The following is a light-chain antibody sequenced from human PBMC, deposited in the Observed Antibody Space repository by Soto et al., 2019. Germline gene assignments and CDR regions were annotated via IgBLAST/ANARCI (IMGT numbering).Light chain of an antibody. CDR2: GAS. CDR1: PSLSSSF. J-gene: IGKJ1*01. Sequence: EIVLTQSPGTLSLSPGERATLSCRASPSLSSSFLAWYQQNPGQAPRLLIYGASNRATGIPDRFSGSGSGTEFTLTISRLEPEDFAVYYCQQYGGSPRTFGQGTKVDIK. V-gene: IGKV3-20*01. CDR3: QQYGGSPRT.